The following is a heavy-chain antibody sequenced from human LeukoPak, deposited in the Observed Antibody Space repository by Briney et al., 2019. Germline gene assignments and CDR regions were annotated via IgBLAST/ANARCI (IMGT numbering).Heavy chain of an antibody. CDR2: ISAYNGNT. Sequence: ASVKVSCKASGYTFTSYYMHWVRQAPGQGLEWMGWISAYNGNTNYAQKLQGRVTMTTDTSTSTAYMELRSLRSDDTAVYYCASGICSGGSCSLGYWGQGTLVTVSS. CDR3: ASGICSGGSCSLGY. D-gene: IGHD2-15*01. J-gene: IGHJ4*02. V-gene: IGHV1-18*04. CDR1: GYTFTSYY.